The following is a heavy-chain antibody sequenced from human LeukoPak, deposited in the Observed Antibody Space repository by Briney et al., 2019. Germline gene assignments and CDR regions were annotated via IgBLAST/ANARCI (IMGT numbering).Heavy chain of an antibody. CDR2: ISGKSSTI. V-gene: IGHV3-48*01. D-gene: IGHD1-26*01. CDR3: ARDRMKSGSYYFDY. CDR1: AFTFSDYS. Sequence: GASLRLSCAASAFTFSDYSMNWVRQAPGKGLEWVSYISGKSSTIYYADSVKGRFTISRDNAKNSMYLQMNSLRAEDTAVYYCARDRMKSGSYYFDYWGPGTLVTVSS. J-gene: IGHJ4*02.